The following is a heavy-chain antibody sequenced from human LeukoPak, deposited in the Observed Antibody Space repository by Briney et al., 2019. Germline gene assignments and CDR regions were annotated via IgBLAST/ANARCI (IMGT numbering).Heavy chain of an antibody. J-gene: IGHJ4*02. V-gene: IGHV4-59*01. CDR1: GGSISSYY. CDR2: IYYSGST. CDR3: ARASRGEQLAGLDY. Sequence: PSETLSPTCTVSGGSISSYYWSWIRQPPGKGLEWIGYIYYSGSTNYDPSLKSRVTISVDTSNNQFSLKLNSVTAADTAVYYCARASRGEQLAGLDYWGQGTLVTVSP. D-gene: IGHD6-6*01.